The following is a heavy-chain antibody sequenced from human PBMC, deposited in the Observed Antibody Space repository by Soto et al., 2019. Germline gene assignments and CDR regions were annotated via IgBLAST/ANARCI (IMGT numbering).Heavy chain of an antibody. D-gene: IGHD2-2*01. CDR3: VRTTREGAVAPHWFDR. J-gene: IGHJ5*02. CDR1: GASIRSTDYY. CDR2: VYYTGST. Sequence: SETLSLTCTVSGASIRSTDYYWSWIRQAPGKGLEWIGYVYYTGSTYYNPSLMSRLTISVDTSKNQFSLKLTSVTAAETAVYYCVRTTREGAVAPHWFDRWGQGTQVTVSS. V-gene: IGHV4-30-4*01.